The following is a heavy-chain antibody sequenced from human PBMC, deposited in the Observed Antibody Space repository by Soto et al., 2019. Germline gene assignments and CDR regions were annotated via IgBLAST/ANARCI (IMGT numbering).Heavy chain of an antibody. D-gene: IGHD3-3*01. Sequence: EVQLVESGGGLVKPGGSLGLSCAASGFTFSNAWMSWVRQAPGKGLEWVGRIKSKTDGGTTDYAAPVKGRFTISRDDSKNTLYLQMNSLKTEDTAVYYCTTEHYDFWSGYHFDYWGQGTLVTVSS. V-gene: IGHV3-15*01. CDR2: IKSKTDGGTT. CDR1: GFTFSNAW. CDR3: TTEHYDFWSGYHFDY. J-gene: IGHJ4*02.